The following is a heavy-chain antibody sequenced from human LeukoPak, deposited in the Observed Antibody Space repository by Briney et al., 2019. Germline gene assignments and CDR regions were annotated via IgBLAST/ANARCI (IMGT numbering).Heavy chain of an antibody. V-gene: IGHV3-23*01. D-gene: IGHD4-11*01. J-gene: IGHJ6*03. Sequence: GGSLRLSCAASGFTFSSYAMSWVRRAPGKGLEWVSAISGSGGGTYYADSVKGRFTISRDNSKNTLYLQMNSLRAEDTAVYYCAKGSHDYSNYPYVVFALIRIYYYYMDVWGKGTTVTVSS. CDR2: ISGSGGGT. CDR3: AKGSHDYSNYPYVVFALIRIYYYYMDV. CDR1: GFTFSSYA.